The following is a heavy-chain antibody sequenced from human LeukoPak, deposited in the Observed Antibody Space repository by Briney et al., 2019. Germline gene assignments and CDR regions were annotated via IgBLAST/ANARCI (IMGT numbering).Heavy chain of an antibody. Sequence: GGSLRLSCAASGFTFSSYGMHWVRQAPVKGLDWVAVISYDGTNKYHADSVKGRFTISRDNSKNTLYLQMDSLRPEDTAVYYCARLESYYYYGMDVWGQGTTVTVSS. CDR1: GFTFSSYG. CDR3: ARLESYYYYGMDV. CDR2: ISYDGTNK. V-gene: IGHV3-30*03. D-gene: IGHD5-24*01. J-gene: IGHJ6*02.